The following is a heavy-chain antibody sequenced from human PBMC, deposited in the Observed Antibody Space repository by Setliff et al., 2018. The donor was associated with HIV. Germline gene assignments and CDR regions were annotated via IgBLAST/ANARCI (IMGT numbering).Heavy chain of an antibody. CDR2: VYYDAST. J-gene: IGHJ4*02. Sequence: SETLSLTCTVSGGSISTHYWSWIRQPPGKGLEWIGTVYYDASTIYTPSLNSRVTISVDTSKNHLFLKLTSVTTADTAVYFCAKSSPSIGYITDCWGQGAPVTVSS. D-gene: IGHD5-12*01. CDR1: GGSISTHY. V-gene: IGHV4-59*11. CDR3: AKSSPSIGYITDC.